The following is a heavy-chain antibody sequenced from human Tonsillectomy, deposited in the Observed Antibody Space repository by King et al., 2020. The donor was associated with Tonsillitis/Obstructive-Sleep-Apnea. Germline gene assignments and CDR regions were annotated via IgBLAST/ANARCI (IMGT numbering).Heavy chain of an antibody. CDR3: ARDRGSGSYLDAFDI. J-gene: IGHJ3*02. V-gene: IGHV1-46*01. CDR1: GYTFTSYY. D-gene: IGHD1-26*01. CDR2: INPSGGST. Sequence: QLVQSGAEVKKPGASVKVSCKASGYTFTSYYMHWVRQAPGQGLEWMGIINPSGGSTSYAQKFQGRVTMTRDTSTSTVYMELSSLRSADTAVYYCARDRGSGSYLDAFDIWGQGTMVTVSS.